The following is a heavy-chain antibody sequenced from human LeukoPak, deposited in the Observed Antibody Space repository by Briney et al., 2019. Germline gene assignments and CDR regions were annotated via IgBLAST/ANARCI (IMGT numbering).Heavy chain of an antibody. CDR3: ARGGVNYKIAGP. CDR2: IYYSGST. Sequence: SETLSLTRTVSGGSITGYYWSWIRQPPGKGLEWIGYIYYSGSTNYNPSLKGRVTISVDTSKNQFSLKLSSVTAADTAVYYCARGGVNYKIAGPWGQGALVTVSS. CDR1: GGSITGYY. D-gene: IGHD3-10*01. V-gene: IGHV4-59*01. J-gene: IGHJ5*02.